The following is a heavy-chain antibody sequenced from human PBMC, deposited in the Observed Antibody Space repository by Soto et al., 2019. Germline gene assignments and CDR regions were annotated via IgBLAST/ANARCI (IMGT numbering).Heavy chain of an antibody. D-gene: IGHD3-10*01. CDR3: SSEWGSESYFDS. Sequence: VKVSCKASGGTFSSYTISWVRQAPGQGLEWMGRIIPILGIANYAQKFQGRVTITADKSTSTAYMELSRLRSEYTAVYYCSSEWGSESYFDSWGQGTRVTVSS. CDR1: GGTFSSYT. CDR2: IIPILGIA. J-gene: IGHJ4*02. V-gene: IGHV1-69*02.